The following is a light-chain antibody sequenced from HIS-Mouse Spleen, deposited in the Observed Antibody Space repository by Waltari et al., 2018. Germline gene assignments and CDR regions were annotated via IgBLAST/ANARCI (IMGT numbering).Light chain of an antibody. CDR1: SSDVGGYNY. CDR2: EVS. Sequence: SALTQPPSASGSPGQSVTISCTGTSSDVGGYNYVSWYQQHPGKAPKLMIYEVSKRPSGVPDRFSGSKSGNTASLTVSGLQAEDEDDYYCSSYAGSNNVVFGGGTKLTVL. CDR3: SSYAGSNNVV. V-gene: IGLV2-8*01. J-gene: IGLJ2*01.